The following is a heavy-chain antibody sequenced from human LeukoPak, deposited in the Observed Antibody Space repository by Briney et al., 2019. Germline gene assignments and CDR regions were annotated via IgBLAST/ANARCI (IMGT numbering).Heavy chain of an antibody. D-gene: IGHD2-2*01. CDR1: GYIFSSYG. J-gene: IGHJ5*02. CDR2: ITAYNGNT. CDR3: ARGDQLLPS. Sequence: GASVKVPCKASGYIFSSYGISWVRQAPGQGLEWMGWITAYNGNTDYAQKLQGRVTMTTDTSTSTAYLELRSLRSDDTAVYFCARGDQLLPSWGQGTLVTVSS. V-gene: IGHV1-18*01.